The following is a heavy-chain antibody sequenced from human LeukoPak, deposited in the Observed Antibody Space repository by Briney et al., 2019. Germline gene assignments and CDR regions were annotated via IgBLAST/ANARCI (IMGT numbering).Heavy chain of an antibody. Sequence: TGGSLRLSCAASGFTFSSYAMSWVRQAPGKGLEWVSAISTSGGSTYYADSVKGRFTISRDNSKNTLYLQMNSLRAEDTAVYYCAKRASPPYYFDYWGQGTLVTVSS. V-gene: IGHV3-23*01. CDR3: AKRASPPYYFDY. J-gene: IGHJ4*02. CDR2: ISTSGGST. CDR1: GFTFSSYA.